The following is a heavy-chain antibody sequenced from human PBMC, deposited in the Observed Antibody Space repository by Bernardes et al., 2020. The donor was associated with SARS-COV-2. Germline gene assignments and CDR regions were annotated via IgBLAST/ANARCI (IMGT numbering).Heavy chain of an antibody. D-gene: IGHD6-6*01. V-gene: IGHV4-38-2*02. CDR1: AYSISSGYY. J-gene: IGHJ5*02. Sequence: LSLPFSLSAYSISSGYYWGWIRQPPGKGLEWIGSISHTGSTYYNPSLKSRVTISVDTSKNHLSLTVSSVTAADTAVYYCAREAGDSSSSLDPWGQGALVTVSS. CDR3: AREAGDSSSSLDP. CDR2: ISHTGST.